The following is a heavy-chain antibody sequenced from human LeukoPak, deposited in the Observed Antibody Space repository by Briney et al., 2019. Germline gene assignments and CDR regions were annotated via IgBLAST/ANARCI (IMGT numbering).Heavy chain of an antibody. Sequence: GGSLRLSCAASGFTFSSYDMHWVRQAPGKGLEWVAVISYDGSNKYYADSVKGRFTISRDNSKNTLYLQMNSLRAEDTAVYYCAKDRRSGSYFDYWGQGTLVTVSS. V-gene: IGHV3-30*18. J-gene: IGHJ4*02. CDR2: ISYDGSNK. CDR1: GFTFSSYD. D-gene: IGHD1-26*01. CDR3: AKDRRSGSYFDY.